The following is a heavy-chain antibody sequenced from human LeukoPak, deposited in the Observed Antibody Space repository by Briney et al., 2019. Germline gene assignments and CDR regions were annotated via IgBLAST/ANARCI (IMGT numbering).Heavy chain of an antibody. CDR2: ISYDGSNK. V-gene: IGHV3-30-3*01. CDR3: ARDDDTSSHYSRFDY. D-gene: IGHD3-22*01. CDR1: GFTFSSYA. Sequence: PGGSLRLSCAASGFTFSSYAMHWVRQAPGKGLEWVAVISYDGSNKYYADSVKGRFTISRDNSKNTLYLQMNSLRVEDTALYFCARDDDTSSHYSRFDYWGQGTLVTVSS. J-gene: IGHJ4*02.